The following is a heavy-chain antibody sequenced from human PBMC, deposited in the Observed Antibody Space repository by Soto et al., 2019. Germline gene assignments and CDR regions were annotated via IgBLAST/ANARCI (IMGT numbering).Heavy chain of an antibody. J-gene: IGHJ4*02. CDR1: GGSISSYY. Sequence: VTLSLTCTVSGGSISSYYWSWIRQPPGKGLEWIGYIYYSGSTNYNPSLKSRVTISVDTSKNQFSLKLSSVTAADTAVYYCARVSYSSSWPYYFDYWGQGTLVTVSS. CDR3: ARVSYSSSWPYYFDY. V-gene: IGHV4-59*01. CDR2: IYYSGST. D-gene: IGHD6-13*01.